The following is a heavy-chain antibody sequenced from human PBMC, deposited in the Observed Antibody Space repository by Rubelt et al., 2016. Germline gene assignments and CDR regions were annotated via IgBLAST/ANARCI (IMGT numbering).Heavy chain of an antibody. J-gene: IGHJ4*02. D-gene: IGHD2-15*01. CDR2: ISSSSSTI. Sequence: GFTFSSYSMNWVRQAPGKGLEWVSYISSSSSTIYYADSVKGRVTISRDNAKKSLYLQMNSLRDEDTAVYYCVKGAIVVVVAATHLALDYWGQGTLVSVSS. CDR3: VKGAIVVVVAATHLALDY. V-gene: IGHV3-48*02. CDR1: GFTFSSYS.